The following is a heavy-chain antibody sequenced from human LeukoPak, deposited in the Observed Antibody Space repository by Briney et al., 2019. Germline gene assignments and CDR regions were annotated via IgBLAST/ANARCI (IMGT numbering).Heavy chain of an antibody. CDR1: GLIFSEYW. J-gene: IGHJ4*02. V-gene: IGHV3-7*01. CDR2: IKGDGSKV. D-gene: IGHD3-22*01. Sequence: GGSLRLSCGASGLIFSEYWMTWVRQAPGRGPEWVANIKGDGSKVYYVDSVMGRFTISRDNDKGSLYLQMNNLRVEDTAVYHCARDGYYFDFWGQGALVTVSS. CDR3: ARDGYYFDF.